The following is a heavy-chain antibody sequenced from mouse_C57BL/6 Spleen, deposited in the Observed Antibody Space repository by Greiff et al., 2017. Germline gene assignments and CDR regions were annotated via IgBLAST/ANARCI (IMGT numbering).Heavy chain of an antibody. CDR3: AREDHAMDY. V-gene: IGHV1-54*01. Sequence: QVQLQQSGAELVRPGTSVKVSCKASGYAFTNYLIEWVKQRPGQGLEWIGVINPGSGGTNYNEKFKGKATLTADKSSSTAYMQLSSLTSEDSAVYFCAREDHAMDYWGQGTSVTVSS. J-gene: IGHJ4*01. CDR2: INPGSGGT. CDR1: GYAFTNYL.